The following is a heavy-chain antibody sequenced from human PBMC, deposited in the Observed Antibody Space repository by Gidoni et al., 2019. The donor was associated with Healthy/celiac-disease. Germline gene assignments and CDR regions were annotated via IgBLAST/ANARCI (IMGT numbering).Heavy chain of an antibody. CDR3: ARLTLGYGAGGVDY. V-gene: IGHV4-39*01. CDR1: GGSISSSSYY. J-gene: IGHJ4*02. Sequence: QLQLQESGPGLVKPSETLSLTCTVSGGSISSSSYYWGWIRQPPGKGLEWIGSIYYSGSTYYNPSLKSRVTISVDTSKNQFSLKLSSVTAADTAVYYCARLTLGYGAGGVDYWGQGTLVTVSS. D-gene: IGHD4-17*01. CDR2: IYYSGST.